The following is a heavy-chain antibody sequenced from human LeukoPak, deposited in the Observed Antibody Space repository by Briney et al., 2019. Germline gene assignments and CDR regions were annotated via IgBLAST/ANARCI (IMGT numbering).Heavy chain of an antibody. V-gene: IGHV4-30-4*07. CDR1: GVAISRGAYA. D-gene: IGHD6-19*01. Sequence: SETLSLTCAVSGVAISRGAYAWNWTRQPPGKGLEWIAYIYQSGTTYYNPSLKSRATISVDTSKKQFSLKLRSVTAADTAVYYCVRGRYSSGWFKDKNWFDPWGQGIRVTVSS. J-gene: IGHJ5*02. CDR2: IYQSGTT. CDR3: VRGRYSSGWFKDKNWFDP.